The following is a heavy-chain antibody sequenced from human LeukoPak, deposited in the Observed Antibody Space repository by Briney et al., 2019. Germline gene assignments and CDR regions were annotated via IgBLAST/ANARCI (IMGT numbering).Heavy chain of an antibody. Sequence: SETLSLTCTVSSGSISSNSYNWGWIRQPPEKGREWIGRIYYTGLTYYRPSLKRRLTLSLDTSKNQFSLKLSSVSASDTAVYYCARHYRGDYKLDYWGQGTLVTVSS. D-gene: IGHD4-17*01. CDR2: IYYTGLT. V-gene: IGHV4-39*01. CDR1: SGSISSNSYN. CDR3: ARHYRGDYKLDY. J-gene: IGHJ4*02.